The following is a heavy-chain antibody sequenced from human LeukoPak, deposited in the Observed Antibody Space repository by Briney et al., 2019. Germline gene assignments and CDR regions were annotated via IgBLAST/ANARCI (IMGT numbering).Heavy chain of an antibody. V-gene: IGHV3-15*01. Sequence: PGGSLRLSCAASGFALSDVWMTWVRQAPGKGLEWVGRVRSKSSGETTEYAAPVKGRFSISKDDSKNTLFLEMNSLKTEDTAIYYCTSIPPGYCRSNTCGSHDYWGQGTLVTVSS. CDR3: TSIPPGYCRSNTCGSHDY. CDR1: GFALSDVW. D-gene: IGHD2-2*01. J-gene: IGHJ4*02. CDR2: VRSKSSGETT.